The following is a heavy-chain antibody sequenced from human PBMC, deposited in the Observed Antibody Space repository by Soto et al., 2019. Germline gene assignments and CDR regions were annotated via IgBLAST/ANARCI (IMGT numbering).Heavy chain of an antibody. CDR2: INAGNGNT. J-gene: IGHJ5*02. CDR1: GYTFTSYA. V-gene: IGHV1-3*01. D-gene: IGHD3-3*01. Sequence: ASVKVSCKASGYTFTSYAMHWVRQAPGQRLEWMGWINAGNGNTKYSQKFQGRVTITRDTSASTAYMELSSLRSEDTAVYYCARDRCIFGVVTKDNWFDPWGQGTLVTAPQ. CDR3: ARDRCIFGVVTKDNWFDP.